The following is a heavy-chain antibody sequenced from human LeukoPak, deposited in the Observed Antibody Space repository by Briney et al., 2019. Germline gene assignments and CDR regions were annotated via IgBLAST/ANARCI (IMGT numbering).Heavy chain of an antibody. J-gene: IGHJ6*02. CDR3: ARDEAVAGLYYYYGMDV. V-gene: IGHV1-69*04. CDR2: IIPILGIA. D-gene: IGHD6-19*01. Sequence: ASVKVSCKASGGTFSSYAISWVRQAPGQGLEWMGRIIPILGIANYAQKFQGRVTITADKSTSTAYMELSSLRSEDTAVYYCARDEAVAGLYYYYGMDVWGQGTTVTVSS. CDR1: GGTFSSYA.